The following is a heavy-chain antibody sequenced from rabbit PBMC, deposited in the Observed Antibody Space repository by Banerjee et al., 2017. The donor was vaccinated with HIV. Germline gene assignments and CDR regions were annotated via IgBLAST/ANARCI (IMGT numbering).Heavy chain of an antibody. Sequence: QQLEESGGDLVKPGASLTLTCTASGFSFSSSYYMCWVRQAPGKGLEWIACIYAGSSGSTYYASWAKGRFTISRTSSTTVTLQMTSLTAADTATYFCARDDYYDGAGDALNLWGPGTLVTVS. J-gene: IGHJ4*01. CDR3: ARDDYYDGAGDALNL. CDR1: GFSFSSSYY. D-gene: IGHD4-2*01. V-gene: IGHV1S40*01. CDR2: IYAGSSGST.